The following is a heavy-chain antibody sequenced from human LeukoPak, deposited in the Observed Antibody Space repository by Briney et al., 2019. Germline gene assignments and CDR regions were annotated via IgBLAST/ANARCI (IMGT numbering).Heavy chain of an antibody. V-gene: IGHV3-23*01. CDR1: GFTFSSYA. CDR2: ISESGGRT. Sequence: PGGSLRLSCAASGFTFSSYAMTWVRQAPGKGLEWVSTISESGGRTYYADSVKGRFTISRDNSNNTLYVHMTSMRDEDTSLYYCAKGKYHYAAFDNWGQGTLVTVSS. CDR3: AKGKYHYAAFDN. D-gene: IGHD3-10*01. J-gene: IGHJ4*02.